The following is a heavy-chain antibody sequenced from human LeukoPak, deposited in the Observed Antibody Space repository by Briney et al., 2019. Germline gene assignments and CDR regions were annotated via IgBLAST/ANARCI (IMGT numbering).Heavy chain of an antibody. CDR3: AKAPVTTCRGAFCYPFDY. CDR1: GFTLSSYA. V-gene: IGHV3-23*01. Sequence: PGGSLRLSCAGSGFTLSSYAMSWVRQAPGKGLEWVSAISDTGNTYHADSVKGRFTISRDSSKNTLFLQMNRLRPEDAAVYYCAKAPVTTCRGAFCYPFDYWGLGTLVTVSS. D-gene: IGHD2-15*01. J-gene: IGHJ4*02. CDR2: ISDTGNT.